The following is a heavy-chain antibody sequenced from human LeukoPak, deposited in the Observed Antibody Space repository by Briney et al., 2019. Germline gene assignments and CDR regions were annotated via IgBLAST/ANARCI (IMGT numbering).Heavy chain of an antibody. V-gene: IGHV3-74*01. J-gene: IGHJ5*02. CDR1: GFTVSSFW. Sequence: GGSLRLSGAASGFTVSSFWMHWVRQAPGKGLVWVSRISSDGSNTYYADSVKGRFTISRDTAMNTLYLQMNSLRVEDTADYYCTRGRGSYGWFDPWGQGTQVTVSS. CDR2: ISSDGSNT. CDR3: TRGRGSYGWFDP. D-gene: IGHD3-10*01.